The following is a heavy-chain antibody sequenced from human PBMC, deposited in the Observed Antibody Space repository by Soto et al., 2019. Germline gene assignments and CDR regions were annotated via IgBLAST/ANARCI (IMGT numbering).Heavy chain of an antibody. CDR3: AKAPGYSSGWPMTD. D-gene: IGHD6-19*01. J-gene: IGHJ4*02. CDR2: ISYDGSNK. V-gene: IGHV3-30*18. Sequence: PGGSLRLSCAASGFSFSGYGRHWVRQATGKGLEGVAVISYDGSNKYYAASVKGRVTISRDNSKNTLYMQMNSLRAEDTAVYYCAKAPGYSSGWPMTDGGQGTLVTVSS. CDR1: GFSFSGYG.